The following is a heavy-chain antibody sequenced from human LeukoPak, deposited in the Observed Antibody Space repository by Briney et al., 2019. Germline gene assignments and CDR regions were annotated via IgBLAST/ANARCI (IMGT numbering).Heavy chain of an antibody. CDR1: GFSFSDYV. CDR3: AKVWRVDDISGGYRGLDG. Sequence: GGSLRLSCAASGFSFSDYVVHWVRQAPGKGLGWVSAISYDGQNRYFADSVKGRFTISRDNSKNTLYLQMNSLRAEDTAVLYCAKVWRVDDISGGYRGLDGWGQGTLVSVSS. J-gene: IGHJ4*02. CDR2: ISYDGQNR. V-gene: IGHV3-30*18. D-gene: IGHD5-12*01.